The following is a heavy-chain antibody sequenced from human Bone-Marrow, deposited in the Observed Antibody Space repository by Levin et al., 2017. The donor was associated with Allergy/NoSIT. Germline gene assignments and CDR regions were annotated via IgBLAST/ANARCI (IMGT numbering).Heavy chain of an antibody. CDR1: GFTFDVYS. CDR2: ISWNSDYI. J-gene: IGHJ3*01. Sequence: GGSLRLSCAASGFTFDVYSMHWVRQAPGKGLEWVSSISWNSDYIGYADSVKGRLTISRDNAKNVLSLQMNSLRPEDTALYYCAKGGHSSGYWSHALDVWGQGTMVTVSS. CDR3: AKGGHSSGYWSHALDV. V-gene: IGHV3-9*01. D-gene: IGHD3-22*01.